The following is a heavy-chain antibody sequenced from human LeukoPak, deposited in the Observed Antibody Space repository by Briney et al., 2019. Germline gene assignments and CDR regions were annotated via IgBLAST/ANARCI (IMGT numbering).Heavy chain of an antibody. Sequence: GGSLRLSCAASGFTLSSYGMHWIRQAPGKGLEWVTFIRYDGSNKYYADSVKGRFTISRDNSKNTLYLQMNSLRVEDTAVYYCAKVEPVNYYGSGTSWAFDYWGQGTLVTVSS. CDR3: AKVEPVNYYGSGTSWAFDY. CDR2: IRYDGSNK. D-gene: IGHD3-10*01. V-gene: IGHV3-30*02. CDR1: GFTLSSYG. J-gene: IGHJ4*02.